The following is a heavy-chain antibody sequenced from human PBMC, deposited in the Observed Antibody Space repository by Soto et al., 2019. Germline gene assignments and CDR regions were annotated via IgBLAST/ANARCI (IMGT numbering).Heavy chain of an antibody. V-gene: IGHV1-69*06. CDR3: ARRDSGGFFRFFDS. CDR1: GGSLSTNP. J-gene: IGHJ4*02. D-gene: IGHD2-15*01. Sequence: SVKVSCKASGGSLSTNPISWVRQAPGQGLEWMGGTGSGTGPGNNAQKFQGRLTVTADKSTSTVYMELTNLSSEDTAVYYCARRDSGGFFRFFDSWGQGTRVTVS. CDR2: TGSGTGPG.